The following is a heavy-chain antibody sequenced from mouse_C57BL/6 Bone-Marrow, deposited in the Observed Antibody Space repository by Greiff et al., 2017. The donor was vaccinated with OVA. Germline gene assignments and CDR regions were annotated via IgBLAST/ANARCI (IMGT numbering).Heavy chain of an antibody. J-gene: IGHJ4*01. CDR2: IDPETGGT. Sequence: VQLQQSGAELVRPGASVTLSCKASGYTFTDYEMHWVKQTPVHGLEWIGAIDPETGGTAYNQKLKGKAILTADKASSTAYMELRSLTSDDSAVYYCTRGYSNYYAMDYWGQGTSVTVSS. CDR1: GYTFTDYE. CDR3: TRGYSNYYAMDY. V-gene: IGHV1-15*01. D-gene: IGHD2-5*01.